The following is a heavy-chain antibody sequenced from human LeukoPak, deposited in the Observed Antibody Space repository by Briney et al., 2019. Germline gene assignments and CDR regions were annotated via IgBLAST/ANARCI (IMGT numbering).Heavy chain of an antibody. J-gene: IGHJ5*02. CDR2: INSEGSST. CDR1: GFTLSTYW. CDR3: ARDPAPQGWFDP. V-gene: IGHV3-74*01. Sequence: PGGSLRLSCAASGFTLSTYWMHWVRQAPGKGLVWVSRINSEGSSTTYADSVKGRFTISRDNAKNILYLQMNSLRAEDTAVYHCARDPAPQGWFDPWGQGTLVTVSS.